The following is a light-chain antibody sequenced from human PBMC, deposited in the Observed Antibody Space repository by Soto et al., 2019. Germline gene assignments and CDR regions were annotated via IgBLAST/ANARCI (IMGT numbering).Light chain of an antibody. CDR2: SNN. CDR1: SSNIGSNY. J-gene: IGLJ1*01. Sequence: QSALTQPPSASGTPGQRVTISCSGSSSNIGSNYVYWYQQLPGTAPKLLIYSNNQRPSGVPDRFSGSKSGTSASLAISGLRSEDEADYYCAAWDDSLSGYVFGNGTKVT. CDR3: AAWDDSLSGYV. V-gene: IGLV1-47*02.